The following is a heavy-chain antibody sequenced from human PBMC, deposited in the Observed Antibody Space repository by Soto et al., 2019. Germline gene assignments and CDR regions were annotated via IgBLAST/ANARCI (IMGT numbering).Heavy chain of an antibody. CDR2: IYHSGST. D-gene: IGHD2-2*01. J-gene: IGHJ6*02. CDR3: ASRMGYQLLVLPNHREYGMDV. V-gene: IGHV4-38-2*01. CDR1: GYSISSGYY. Sequence: TSETLSLTCAVSGYSISSGYYWGWVRQPPGKGLEWIGSIYHSGSTYYNPSLKSRVTISVDTSKNQFSLKLSSVTAADTAVYYCASRMGYQLLVLPNHREYGMDVWGQGTTVTVSS.